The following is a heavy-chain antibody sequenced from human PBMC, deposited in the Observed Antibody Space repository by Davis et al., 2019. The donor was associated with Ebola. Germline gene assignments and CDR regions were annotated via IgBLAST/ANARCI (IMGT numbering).Heavy chain of an antibody. D-gene: IGHD5-12*01. Sequence: ASVPVSRMASRYILPNYDVHWVRQAPRPDLAWIGWIYPNSGNTGYGQKFQGRVTITRNTSISTPSMDLSSLTSEDTAVYYCARGRKVARMGSWFDSWGQGALVTVSS. V-gene: IGHV1-8*02. CDR1: RYILPNYD. CDR2: IYPNSGNT. CDR3: ARGRKVARMGSWFDS. J-gene: IGHJ5*01.